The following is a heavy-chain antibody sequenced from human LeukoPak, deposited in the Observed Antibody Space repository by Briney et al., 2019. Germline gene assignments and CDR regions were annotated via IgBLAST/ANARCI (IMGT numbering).Heavy chain of an antibody. CDR1: GFIFSSYW. J-gene: IGHJ4*02. CDR3: ARAKTTVTTVYFDY. Sequence: GGSLRLSCAASGFIFSSYWMSWVRQAPGKGLEWVANIKQDGSEKYYVDSVKGRFTISRDNAKNSLYLQMNSLRAEDTAVYYCARAKTTVTTVYFDYWGQGTLVTVSS. CDR2: IKQDGSEK. V-gene: IGHV3-7*01. D-gene: IGHD4-17*01.